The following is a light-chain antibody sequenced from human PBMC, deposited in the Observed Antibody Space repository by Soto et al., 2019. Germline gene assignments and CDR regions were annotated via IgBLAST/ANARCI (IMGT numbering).Light chain of an antibody. J-gene: IGKJ1*01. CDR3: QPYNSYSPWT. CDR1: QSISSG. Sequence: IQMTQSPSTLSASLGDRVTITCRASQSISSGLAWYQQKPGKAPKVLIYDASSLQSGVPSRFSGSGSGTEFTLTISSLQPEDFAIYYCQPYNSYSPWTFGQGTKVDIK. CDR2: DAS. V-gene: IGKV1-5*01.